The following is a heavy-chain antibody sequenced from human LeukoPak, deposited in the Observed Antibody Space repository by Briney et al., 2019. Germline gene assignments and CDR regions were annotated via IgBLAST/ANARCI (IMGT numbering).Heavy chain of an antibody. CDR2: INPNSSDT. CDR3: VRGRPPNADIVSKLFDY. D-gene: IGHD5/OR15-5a*01. Sequence: ASVKVSCKASGYSFTGYFKHWVRQAPGQGLEWVGWINPNSSDTKYAQNFQGRVTMTRDTSISTAYMELRFDDTAVYYCVRGRPPNADIVSKLFDYWGQGTLVTVSS. CDR1: GYSFTGYF. J-gene: IGHJ4*02. V-gene: IGHV1-2*02.